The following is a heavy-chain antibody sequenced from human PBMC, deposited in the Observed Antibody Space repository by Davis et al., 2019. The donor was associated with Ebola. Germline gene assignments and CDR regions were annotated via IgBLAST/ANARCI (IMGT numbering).Heavy chain of an antibody. D-gene: IGHD6-13*01. Sequence: PGGSLRLSCAGSGFTFTNAWMSWVRQAPGKGLEWVGRIKSKTYGGTTYYSAPVKGRFTISRDDSQNTLYLQMNSLKPEDTAVYYCTTAQTDSSSWLDSWGQGTLVTASS. V-gene: IGHV3-15*01. J-gene: IGHJ5*01. CDR2: IKSKTYGGTT. CDR1: GFTFTNAW. CDR3: TTAQTDSSSWLDS.